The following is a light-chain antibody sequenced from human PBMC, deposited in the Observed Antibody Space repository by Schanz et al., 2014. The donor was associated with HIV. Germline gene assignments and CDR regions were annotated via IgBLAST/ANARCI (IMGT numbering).Light chain of an antibody. V-gene: IGLV2-14*03. CDR2: DFA. J-gene: IGLJ3*02. CDR3: PSCSSPNPCT. CDR1: SSDLGRLNC. Sequence: QSALTQPASVSGSPGQSISISCTGTSSDLGRLNCVSWYQQHPGKAPKLVISDFANRPSGISPRFSASKSDNTASLTISGLQAEDEGSASFPSCSSPNPCTFGGGTKLTVL.